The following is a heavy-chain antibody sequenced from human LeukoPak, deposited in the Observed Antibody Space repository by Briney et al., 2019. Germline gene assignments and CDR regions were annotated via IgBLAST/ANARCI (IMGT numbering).Heavy chain of an antibody. CDR2: INHSGST. CDR3: ARDRDIVATTSHYYYYYGMDV. CDR1: GGSFSGYY. V-gene: IGHV4-34*01. D-gene: IGHD5-12*01. Sequence: SETLSLTCAVYGGSFSGYYWSWIRQPPGKGLEWIGEINHSGSTNYNPSLKSRVTISVDTSKNQFSLKLSSVTAADTAVYYCARDRDIVATTSHYYYYYGMDVWGQGTTVTVSS. J-gene: IGHJ6*02.